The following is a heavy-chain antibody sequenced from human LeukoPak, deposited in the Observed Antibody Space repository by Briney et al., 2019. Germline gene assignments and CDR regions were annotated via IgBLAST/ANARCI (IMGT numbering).Heavy chain of an antibody. CDR3: ARTIFGVTHGFDI. CDR1: GFTFSTYG. V-gene: IGHV3-30*02. J-gene: IGHJ3*02. D-gene: IGHD3-3*01. Sequence: GGSLRLSCAASGFTFSTYGMHWVRQAPGQGLEWVAFVRYAGSLTYYAESVKGRFTISRDNSKNTLYLQMNSLRAEDTAVYYCARTIFGVTHGFDIWGQGTMVTVSS. CDR2: VRYAGSLT.